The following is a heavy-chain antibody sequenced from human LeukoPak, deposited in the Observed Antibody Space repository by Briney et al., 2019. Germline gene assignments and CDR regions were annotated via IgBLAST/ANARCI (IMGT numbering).Heavy chain of an antibody. CDR2: IIPIFGIA. V-gene: IGHV1-69*04. J-gene: IGHJ3*01. CDR3: ARDRVAIVGAT. D-gene: IGHD1-26*01. CDR1: GGTFSSYA. Sequence: GASVKVSCKASGGTFSSYAISWVRQAPGQGLEWMGRIIPIFGIANYAQKFQGRVTITADKSTSTAYMELSSLRSEYTAVYYCARDRVAIVGATCGQGTMVTVSS.